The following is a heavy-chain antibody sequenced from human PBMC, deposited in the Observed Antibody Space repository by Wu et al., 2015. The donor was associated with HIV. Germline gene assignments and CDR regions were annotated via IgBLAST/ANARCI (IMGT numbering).Heavy chain of an antibody. CDR1: GYTFTSYD. CDR3: ARGSIAVAGTRYYYYGSGRR. D-gene: IGHD6-19*01. Sequence: QVQLVQSGAEVKKPGASVKVSCKASGYTFTSYDINWVRQATGQGLEWMGWMNPNSGNTGYAQKFQGRVTMTRNTSISTAYMELSSLRSEDTAVYYCARGSIAVAGTRYYYYGSGRRGAKGPRSPSP. J-gene: IGHJ6*02. V-gene: IGHV1-8*01. CDR2: MNPNSGNT.